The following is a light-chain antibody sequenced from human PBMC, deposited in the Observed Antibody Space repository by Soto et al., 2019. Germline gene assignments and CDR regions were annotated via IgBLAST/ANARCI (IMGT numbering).Light chain of an antibody. J-gene: IGKJ1*01. CDR3: QQYGSSPRT. CDR2: DAS. V-gene: IGKV3-20*01. CDR1: QSVTTY. Sequence: DTVLTQSPATLSLSPGERATLSCRASQSVTTYLAWYQQKPGQAPRLLIYDASTRATGIPARFSGSGSGTDFTLTISRLEPEDFAVYYCQQYGSSPRTFGQGTKVDIK.